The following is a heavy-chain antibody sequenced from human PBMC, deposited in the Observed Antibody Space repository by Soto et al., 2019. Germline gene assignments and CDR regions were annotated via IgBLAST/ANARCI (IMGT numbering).Heavy chain of an antibody. V-gene: IGHV5-51*01. Sequence: PGEALKISCKGSGSSFTSYWNGWVRPLPGKGLQGMGVSDPGSSETRYSPSNEGHVTFSADKPINTPYLQWSSLEASDTAMYYCARAYSSSWYNYSYGIDVWGQGTTVTVSS. CDR3: ARAYSSSWYNYSYGIDV. D-gene: IGHD6-13*01. J-gene: IGHJ6*02. CDR1: GSSFTSYW. CDR2: SDPGSSET.